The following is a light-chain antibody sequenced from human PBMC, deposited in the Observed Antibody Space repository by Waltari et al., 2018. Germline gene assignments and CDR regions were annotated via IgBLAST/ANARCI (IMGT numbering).Light chain of an antibody. CDR2: SAA. CDR1: QTIRSTY. Sequence: DIVLTQSPDTLSLSPGETATLSCRASQTIRSTYLAWYQQKPGQAPRLLIHSAARRATAIPDRFSGSGSGTDFTLTVSRLEPDDFAVYYCQLYGSSPLFTFGPGTKVEIK. V-gene: IGKV3-20*01. J-gene: IGKJ3*01. CDR3: QLYGSSPLFT.